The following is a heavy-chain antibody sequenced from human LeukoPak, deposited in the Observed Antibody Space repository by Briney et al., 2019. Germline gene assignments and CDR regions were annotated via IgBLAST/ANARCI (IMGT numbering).Heavy chain of an antibody. CDR1: GFTVSSNY. V-gene: IGHV3-21*01. J-gene: IGHJ4*02. D-gene: IGHD3-9*01. Sequence: PGGSLRLSCAASGFTVSSNYMNWVRQAPGKGLEWVSSISSSSSYIYYADSVKGRFTISRDNAKNSLYLQMNSLRAEDTAVYYCARDHYDILTGYSGPVDYWGQGTLVTVSS. CDR2: ISSSSSYI. CDR3: ARDHYDILTGYSGPVDY.